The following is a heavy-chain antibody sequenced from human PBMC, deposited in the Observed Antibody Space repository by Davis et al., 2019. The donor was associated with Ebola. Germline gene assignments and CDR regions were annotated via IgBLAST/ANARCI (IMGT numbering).Heavy chain of an antibody. CDR2: IIPILGLA. Sequence: SVKVSCKASGGTFSSYTISWVRQAPGQGLEWMGRIIPILGLANYAQKFQGRVTITAHKSTSTAYMEVGSLKSDDTAVYYCARAQFPTTSDHWGQGTLVTVSS. CDR3: ARAQFPTTSDH. CDR1: GGTFSSYT. J-gene: IGHJ4*02. V-gene: IGHV1-69*02. D-gene: IGHD1-1*01.